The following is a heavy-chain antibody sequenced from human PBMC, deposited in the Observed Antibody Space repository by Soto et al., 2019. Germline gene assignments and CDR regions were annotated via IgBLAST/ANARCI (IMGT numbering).Heavy chain of an antibody. CDR2: INPNSGGT. J-gene: IGHJ4*02. V-gene: IGHV1-2*02. CDR3: ASAAVTGTAGLDF. CDR1: GYTFSGFY. Sequence: ASVKVSGKASGYTFSGFYMHWVRQAPGQGLEWRGGINPNSGGTKSAEKFQGRVTMTRDTSISTAYMELSRLTSDDTAVYYCASAAVTGTAGLDFWGQGTQVTVSS. D-gene: IGHD6-19*01.